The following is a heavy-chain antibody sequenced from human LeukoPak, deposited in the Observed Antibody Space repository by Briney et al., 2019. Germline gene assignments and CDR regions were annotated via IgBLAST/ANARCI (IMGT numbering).Heavy chain of an antibody. CDR1: GYAFTASY. V-gene: IGHV1-46*01. J-gene: IGHJ4*02. Sequence: ASVKVSCKASGYAFTASYLHWVRQAPGQGLEWMGMVNPTSGRTNYAQKFRGRVTMTRDTSTSTVYMELSSLRSEDTAVYYCAKEGYWNYVPKKAFDYWGQGTLVTVSS. D-gene: IGHD1-7*01. CDR2: VNPTSGRT. CDR3: AKEGYWNYVPKKAFDY.